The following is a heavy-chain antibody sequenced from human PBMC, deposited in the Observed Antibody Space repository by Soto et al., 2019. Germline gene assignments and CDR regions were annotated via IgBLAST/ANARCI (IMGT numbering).Heavy chain of an antibody. Sequence: QVQLVQSGAEVKKPGASVTVSCKASGYTFTSYGISWVRQAPGQGLEWMGWISAYNGNTNYAQKLQGRVTRTTDTSTSTAYMELRSMRSDDTAVYYCAREVSYYYYGMDVWGQGTTVTVSS. J-gene: IGHJ6*02. V-gene: IGHV1-18*01. CDR1: GYTFTSYG. D-gene: IGHD1-20*01. CDR2: ISAYNGNT. CDR3: AREVSYYYYGMDV.